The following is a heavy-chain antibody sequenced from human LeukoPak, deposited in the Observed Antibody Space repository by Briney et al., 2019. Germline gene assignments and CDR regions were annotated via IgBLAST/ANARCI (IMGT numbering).Heavy chain of an antibody. CDR3: TRHAVTTVRYYYYYYMDV. V-gene: IGHV3-73*01. CDR1: GFTFSGSA. D-gene: IGHD4-11*01. CDR2: IRSKANSYAT. J-gene: IGHJ6*03. Sequence: PGGSLRLSCAASGFTFSGSAMHWVRQASGKGLEWVGRIRSKANSYATAYAASVKGRFTISRGDSKNTAYLQMNSLKTEDTAVYYCTRHAVTTVRYYYYYYMDVWGKGTTVTVSS.